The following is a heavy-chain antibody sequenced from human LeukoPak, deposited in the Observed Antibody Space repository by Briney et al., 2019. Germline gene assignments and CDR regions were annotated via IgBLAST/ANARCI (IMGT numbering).Heavy chain of an antibody. J-gene: IGHJ4*02. CDR3: ARVGGGRLRGGLDY. CDR2: IYYSGST. D-gene: IGHD5-12*01. CDR1: GGSISSYY. Sequence: SETLSLTCTVSGGSISSYYWSWIRQPPGKGLEWIGYIYYSGSTNYNPSLKSRVTISVDTSKNQFSLKLSSVTAADTAVYYCARVGGGRLRGGLDYWGQGTLVTVSS. V-gene: IGHV4-59*08.